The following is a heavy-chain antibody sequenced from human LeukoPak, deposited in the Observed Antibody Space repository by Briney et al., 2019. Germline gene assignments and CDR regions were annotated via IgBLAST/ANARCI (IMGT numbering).Heavy chain of an antibody. Sequence: GGSLRLSCAASGFTFSSYSMNWVRQAPGKGLEWVSYISSSSSTIYYADSVKGRFTISRDNAKNSLYLQMNSLRDEDTAVYYCAREYCSDGSCYLDAFDIWGQGTMVTVSS. CDR2: ISSSSSTI. V-gene: IGHV3-48*02. D-gene: IGHD2-15*01. CDR3: AREYCSDGSCYLDAFDI. J-gene: IGHJ3*02. CDR1: GFTFSSYS.